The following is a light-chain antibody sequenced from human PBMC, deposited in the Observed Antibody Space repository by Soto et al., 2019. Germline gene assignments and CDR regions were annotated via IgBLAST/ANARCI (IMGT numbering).Light chain of an antibody. CDR2: DAS. J-gene: IGKJ1*01. CDR1: QSISSW. Sequence: IQVTHSHATLSASVGHRLTISCRASQSISSWLAWYQQKPGKAPKLLIYDASSLESGVPSRFSGSGSGTEFTLTISSLQPDDFATYYCQQYNSYRTFGQGTKVDIK. V-gene: IGKV1-5*01. CDR3: QQYNSYRT.